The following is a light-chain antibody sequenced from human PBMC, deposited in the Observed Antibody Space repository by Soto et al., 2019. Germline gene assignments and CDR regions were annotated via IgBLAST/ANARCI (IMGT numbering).Light chain of an antibody. CDR3: QSYYSNLTGSGV. CDR1: SSNIGADYD. CDR2: GNI. J-gene: IGLJ1*01. Sequence: QSVLTQPPSVSGAPGQRVTISCTGSSSNIGADYDVHWFQHLPGTAPKHLIYGNIHRPSGVPDRFSGSKSCTSASLVITGLQAEDEADYYCQSYYSNLTGSGVFGTGTKVTVL. V-gene: IGLV1-40*01.